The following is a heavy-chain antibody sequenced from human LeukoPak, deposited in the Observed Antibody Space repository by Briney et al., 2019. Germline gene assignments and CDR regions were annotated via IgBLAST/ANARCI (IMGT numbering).Heavy chain of an antibody. J-gene: IGHJ4*02. CDR2: IFYSGRT. Sequence: SETLSLTCTVSGVSISSYYWSWIQQPPGKGLEWIGYIFYSGRTSYNPSLKSRVTISLDTSKNQFSLMLSSVTAADTAFYYCARAGGGNTAMDLDYWGQGTLVTVSS. D-gene: IGHD5-18*01. CDR1: GVSISSYY. CDR3: ARAGGGNTAMDLDY. V-gene: IGHV4-59*01.